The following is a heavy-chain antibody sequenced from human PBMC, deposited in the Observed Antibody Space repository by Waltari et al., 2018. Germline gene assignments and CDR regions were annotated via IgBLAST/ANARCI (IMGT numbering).Heavy chain of an antibody. J-gene: IGHJ6*02. CDR3: ATIEMAAIRDYFYYGVEV. CDR1: GVTFSNCV. D-gene: IGHD6-19*01. V-gene: IGHV1-69*01. Sequence: QINLVQSGADVKKPGSSVKVSCKASGVTFSNCVISWVRQAPGQGLGWMGGSVPVFRRTNYAQKFQGRVTSRADDVTATSYMEMSGLTADDTAVYYCATIEMAAIRDYFYYGVEVWGQGTTVSVSS. CDR2: SVPVFRRT.